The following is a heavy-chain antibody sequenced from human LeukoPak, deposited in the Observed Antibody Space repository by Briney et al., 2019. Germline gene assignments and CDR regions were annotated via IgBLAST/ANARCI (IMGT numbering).Heavy chain of an antibody. CDR2: IYSGGST. Sequence: PGGSLRLSCAASGFTVSSNYMSWVRQAPGKGLEWVSVIYSGGSTYYVDSVKGRFTISRDNSKNTLYLQMNSLRAEDTAVYYCARHYYDSSPGAFDIWGQGTMVTVSS. CDR1: GFTVSSNY. CDR3: ARHYYDSSPGAFDI. J-gene: IGHJ3*02. V-gene: IGHV3-66*04. D-gene: IGHD3-22*01.